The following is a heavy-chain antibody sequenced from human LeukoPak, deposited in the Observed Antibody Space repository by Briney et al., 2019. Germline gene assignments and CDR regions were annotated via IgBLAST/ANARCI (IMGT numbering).Heavy chain of an antibody. J-gene: IGHJ5*02. CDR2: ISGSGGST. CDR1: GSTFSSYA. D-gene: IGHD6-19*01. V-gene: IGHV3-23*01. CDR3: AKGPNPRGVAVAEGWFDP. Sequence: PGGSLRLSCAASGSTFSSYAMSWVRQAPGKGLEWVSAISGSGGSTYYADSVKGRFTISRDNSKNTLYLQMNSLRAEDTAVYYCAKGPNPRGVAVAEGWFDPWGQGTLVTVSS.